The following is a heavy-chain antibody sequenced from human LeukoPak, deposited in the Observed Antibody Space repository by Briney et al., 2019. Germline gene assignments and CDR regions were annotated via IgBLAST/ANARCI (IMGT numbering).Heavy chain of an antibody. V-gene: IGHV1-8*03. J-gene: IGHJ3*02. CDR3: ARGIRYFDWLSTNTGYDAFDI. CDR1: GYTITSYD. CDR2: MNPNTGNT. Sequence: GASVKVSCKASGYTITSYDINWVRQATGQGLEWMGWMNPNTGNTGYAQKFQGRITITRDISINTAYMELSSLRSDDTAVYYCARGIRYFDWLSTNTGYDAFDIWGQGTMVTVSS. D-gene: IGHD3-9*01.